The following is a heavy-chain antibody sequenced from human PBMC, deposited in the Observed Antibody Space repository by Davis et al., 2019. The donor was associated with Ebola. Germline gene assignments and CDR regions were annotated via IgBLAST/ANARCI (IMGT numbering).Heavy chain of an antibody. V-gene: IGHV3-23*01. Sequence: GESLKISCAASGFTFSSYAMSWVRQAPGKGLEWVSTISNGGGSTYCAESVKGRFTISRDNSDNTLYLQMNSLRAEDTAVYYCAKEPSYCGGDCYSVLDYWGQGTLVTVSS. D-gene: IGHD2-21*01. CDR2: ISNGGGST. J-gene: IGHJ4*02. CDR3: AKEPSYCGGDCYSVLDY. CDR1: GFTFSSYA.